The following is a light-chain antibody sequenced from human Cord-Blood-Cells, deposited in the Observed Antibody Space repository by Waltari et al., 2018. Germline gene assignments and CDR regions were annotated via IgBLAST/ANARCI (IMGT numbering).Light chain of an antibody. J-gene: IGKJ1*01. CDR3: QQHYSTPWT. CDR1: QSLLYSSNIKNY. Sequence: DIVMTQSPDSLAVSLGGRAPLNCKSRQSLLYSSNIKNYLAWYQQKPGQPPKLLIYCASTRESGVPDRFSGSGSGTDFTLTSSSLQAEDVAVYYCQQHYSTPWTFGQGTKVEIK. V-gene: IGKV4-1*01. CDR2: CAS.